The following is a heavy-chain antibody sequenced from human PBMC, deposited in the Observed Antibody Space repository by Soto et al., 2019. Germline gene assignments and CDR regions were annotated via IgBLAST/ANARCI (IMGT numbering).Heavy chain of an antibody. CDR3: PSRLSLLSWSRYSYYYMDV. CDR2: IYYNGNP. D-gene: IGHD6-13*01. V-gene: IGHV4-59*12. J-gene: IGHJ6*03. Sequence: SETLSLTCTVSGGSIISYAWSWIRQPPGKGLEWIAYIYYNGNPNYNPSLPLRLTISVHTSHPPFSLKLSSVPAADSAVYYCPSRLSLLSWSRYSYYYMDVWGKGTTVTVSS. CDR1: GGSIISYA.